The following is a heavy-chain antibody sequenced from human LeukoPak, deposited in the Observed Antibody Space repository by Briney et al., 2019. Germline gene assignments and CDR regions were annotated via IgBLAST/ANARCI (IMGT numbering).Heavy chain of an antibody. J-gene: IGHJ6*03. CDR2: IYTSGST. Sequence: SETLSLTCTVSGGSISSYYWSWIRQPAGKGLEWIGRIYTSGSTNYNPSLKSRVTMSVDTSKNQFSLKLSSVTAADTAVYYCAGVVSGGHPRYYYYYMDVWGKGTTVTVSS. D-gene: IGHD6-19*01. CDR1: GGSISSYY. V-gene: IGHV4-4*07. CDR3: AGVVSGGHPRYYYYYMDV.